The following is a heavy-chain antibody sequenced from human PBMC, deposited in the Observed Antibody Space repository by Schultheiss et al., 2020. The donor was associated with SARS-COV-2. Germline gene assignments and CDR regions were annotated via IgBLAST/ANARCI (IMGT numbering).Heavy chain of an antibody. D-gene: IGHD1-14*01. V-gene: IGHV1-2*04. CDR1: GYTFTDYY. Sequence: ASVKVSCKASGYTFTDYYMHWVRQAPGQGLDWMGWINPNSGGTNYAQNFQGWVTMTGDTSISTAYMELSSLRSDDTAVYYCVRGYNTNWGRGTDAFDIWGEGRMVTV. CDR3: VRGYNTNWGRGTDAFDI. CDR2: INPNSGGT. J-gene: IGHJ3*02.